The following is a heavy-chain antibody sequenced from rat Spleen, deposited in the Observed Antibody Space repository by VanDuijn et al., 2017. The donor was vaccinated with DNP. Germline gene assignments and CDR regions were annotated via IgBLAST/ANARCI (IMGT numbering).Heavy chain of an antibody. V-gene: IGHV3-3*01. CDR1: GYSITSSSR. CDR2: IRYSGST. Sequence: EVQLQESGPGLVKPSQSLSLTCSVTGYSITSSSRWNWIREFPGNKLEYIGHIRYSGSTHYNPSLKSRISITRDTSKNQFFLQVNSVTTEDTATYYCATYAYYYSSYRDAMDAWGQGTSVTVSS. D-gene: IGHD1-2*01. CDR3: ATYAYYYSSYRDAMDA. J-gene: IGHJ4*01.